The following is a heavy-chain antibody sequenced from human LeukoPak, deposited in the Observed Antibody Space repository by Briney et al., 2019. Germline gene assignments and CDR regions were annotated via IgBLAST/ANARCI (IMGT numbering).Heavy chain of an antibody. J-gene: IGHJ4*02. Sequence: SGPTLVNPTQTLTLTCTFSGFSLNTRGAGVGWIRQPPGRALEWLALIYWDDDRRYSPSLKSRLTITKDTSKNQVVLTITNMDPVDTATYFCAHRKNYYDSSVFDNWGQGTLVTVSS. CDR2: IYWDDDR. CDR3: AHRKNYYDSSVFDN. CDR1: GFSLNTRGAG. D-gene: IGHD3-22*01. V-gene: IGHV2-5*02.